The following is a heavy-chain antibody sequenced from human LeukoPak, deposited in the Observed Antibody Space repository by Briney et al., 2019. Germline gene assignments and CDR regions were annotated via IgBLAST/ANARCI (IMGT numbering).Heavy chain of an antibody. CDR2: IYYSGST. CDR3: ARASDGSSGYYYLPTDY. CDR1: GGSISSSSYY. V-gene: IGHV4-39*07. D-gene: IGHD3-22*01. J-gene: IGHJ4*02. Sequence: SETLSLTCTVSGGSISSSSYYWGWIRQPPGKGLEWIGSIYYSGSTYYNPSLKSRVTISVDTSKNQFSLKLSSVTAADTAVYYCARASDGSSGYYYLPTDYWGQGTLVTVSS.